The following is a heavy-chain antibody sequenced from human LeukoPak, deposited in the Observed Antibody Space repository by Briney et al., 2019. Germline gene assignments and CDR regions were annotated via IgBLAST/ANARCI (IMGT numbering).Heavy chain of an antibody. D-gene: IGHD3-3*01. CDR1: GYSISIGYY. J-gene: IGHJ6*03. CDR2: IYHSGST. CDR3: ARGLTYPDFWSGHHPGSYYMDV. V-gene: IGHV4-38-2*01. Sequence: SETLSLTCAVSGYSISIGYYWGWIRQPPGKGLEWIGSIYHSGSTYYNPSLKSRVTISVDTSKNQFSLKLSSVAAADTAVYYCARGLTYPDFWSGHHPGSYYMDVWGKGTTVTVSS.